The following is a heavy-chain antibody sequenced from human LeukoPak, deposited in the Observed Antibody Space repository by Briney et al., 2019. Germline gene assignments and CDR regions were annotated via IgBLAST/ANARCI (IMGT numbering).Heavy chain of an antibody. CDR2: IKQDGTEK. CDR3: ARDRAPVSHDYSYFDH. J-gene: IGHJ4*02. CDR1: GFTFSSYW. Sequence: GGSLRLSCAASGFTFSSYWMSWVRQAPGKGPEWVANIKQDGTEKYYVDSVKGRFTISRDNTKKSLYLQMNSLRAEDTAVYYCARDRAPVSHDYSYFDHWGQGTLVTVSS. D-gene: IGHD4-11*01. V-gene: IGHV3-7*01.